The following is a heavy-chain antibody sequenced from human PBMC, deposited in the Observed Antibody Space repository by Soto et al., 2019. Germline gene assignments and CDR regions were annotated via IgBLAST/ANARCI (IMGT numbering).Heavy chain of an antibody. J-gene: IGHJ4*02. CDR3: ARHDGSGWSAY. Sequence: ASVKVSCKASGYTFTSYGVSWVRQAPGQGLEWMGWISANNGNTNYAQLLQGRVTMTTDSSTSTAYMELRGLRSDDSAMYYCARHDGSGWSAYWGQGTLVTVSS. CDR1: GYTFTSYG. CDR2: ISANNGNT. V-gene: IGHV1-18*01. D-gene: IGHD6-19*01.